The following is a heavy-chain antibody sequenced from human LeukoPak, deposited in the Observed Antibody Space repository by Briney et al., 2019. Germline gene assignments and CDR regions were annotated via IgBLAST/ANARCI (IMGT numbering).Heavy chain of an antibody. CDR1: GFTVSSNY. CDR2: IYSGGST. J-gene: IGHJ4*02. Sequence: GGSLRLSCEASGFTVSSNYMSWVRQAPGKGLEWVSVIYSGGSTNYADSVKGRFTISRDNSKNTLYLQMNSLRAGDTAVYYCARKRGYSSGWYFDYWGQGTLVIVSS. CDR3: ARKRGYSSGWYFDY. D-gene: IGHD6-19*01. V-gene: IGHV3-66*01.